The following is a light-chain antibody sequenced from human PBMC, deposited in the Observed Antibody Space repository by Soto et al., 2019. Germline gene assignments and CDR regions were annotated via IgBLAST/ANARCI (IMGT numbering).Light chain of an antibody. CDR1: NSDVGSYNL. V-gene: IGLV2-23*02. CDR2: EVT. CDR3: FSYAGDSVYV. Sequence: ALTQPASVSWSPRQSITISCTGTNSDVGSYNLVSWFQQHPGKAPKLVIYEVTKRPSGVSDRFSGSKSGNTASLTISGLQAEDEADYYCFSYAGDSVYVFGTGTKVTVL. J-gene: IGLJ1*01.